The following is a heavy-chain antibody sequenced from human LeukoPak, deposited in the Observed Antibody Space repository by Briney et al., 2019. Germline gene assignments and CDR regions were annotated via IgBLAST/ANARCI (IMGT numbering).Heavy chain of an antibody. J-gene: IGHJ4*02. CDR1: RFTVSSNY. D-gene: IGHD4-17*01. Sequence: GGSLRLSCAASRFTVSSNYMSWVRQAPGKGLEWVSVIYSGGSTYYADSVKGRFTISRDNSKNTLYLQMNSLRAEDTAVYYCARFTVTTFYFDYWGQGTLVTVSS. V-gene: IGHV3-66*02. CDR2: IYSGGST. CDR3: ARFTVTTFYFDY.